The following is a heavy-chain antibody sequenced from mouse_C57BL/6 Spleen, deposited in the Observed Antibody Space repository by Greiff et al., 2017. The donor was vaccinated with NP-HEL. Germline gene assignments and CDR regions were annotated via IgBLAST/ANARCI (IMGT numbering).Heavy chain of an antibody. CDR3: ARDWQYWYFDV. CDR1: GFTFSDYG. CDR2: ISSGSSTI. J-gene: IGHJ1*03. Sequence: EVHLVESGGGLVKPGGSLKLSCAASGFTFSDYGMHWVRQAPEKGLEWVAYISSGSSTIYYADTVKGRFTISRDNAKNTLFLQMTSLRSEDTAMYYCARDWQYWYFDVWGTGTTVTVSS. V-gene: IGHV5-17*01. D-gene: IGHD4-1*01.